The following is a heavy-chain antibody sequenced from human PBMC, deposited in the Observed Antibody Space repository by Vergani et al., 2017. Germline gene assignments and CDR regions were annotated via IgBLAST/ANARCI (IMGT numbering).Heavy chain of an antibody. CDR2: ISAYNGHT. V-gene: IGHV1-18*04. CDR3: AFTSRSKYQLFDY. J-gene: IGHJ4*02. D-gene: IGHD2-2*01. CDR1: GYTFISYG. Sequence: QVQLVQSGAEVKKPGASVKVSCKASGYTFISYGITWVRQAPGQGLEWMGWISAYNGHTNYAQKLQCRVTMTTDTSTSTAYMELSSLRSEDTAVYYCAFTSRSKYQLFDYWGQGTLVTVSS.